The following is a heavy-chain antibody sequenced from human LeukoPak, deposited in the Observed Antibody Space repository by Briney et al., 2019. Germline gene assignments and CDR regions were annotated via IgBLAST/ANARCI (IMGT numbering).Heavy chain of an antibody. Sequence: SVKVSCKASGGTFSSYAISWVRQAPGQGLEWMGRIIPILGIANYAQKFQGRVTITADKSTSTAYMELSSLRSEDTAVYYCARSGYFDWLSTPDAFDIWGQGTMVTVSS. D-gene: IGHD3-9*01. V-gene: IGHV1-69*04. CDR1: GGTFSSYA. J-gene: IGHJ3*02. CDR2: IIPILGIA. CDR3: ARSGYFDWLSTPDAFDI.